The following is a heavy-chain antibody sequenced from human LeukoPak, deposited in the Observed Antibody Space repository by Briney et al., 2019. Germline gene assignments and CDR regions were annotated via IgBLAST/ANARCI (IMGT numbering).Heavy chain of an antibody. CDR3: ARVMYSKSYRWFDP. CDR2: ISSSSYYI. J-gene: IGHJ5*02. CDR1: GFIFSSYD. V-gene: IGHV3-21*01. Sequence: PGGSLRLSCVASGFIFSSYDMDWVRQAPGKGLEWVASISSSSYYIYYSDSLKGRFTISRDNAKNSLYLQMNSLRVEDTALYYCARVMYSKSYRWFDPWGQGTLVTVSS. D-gene: IGHD1-26*01.